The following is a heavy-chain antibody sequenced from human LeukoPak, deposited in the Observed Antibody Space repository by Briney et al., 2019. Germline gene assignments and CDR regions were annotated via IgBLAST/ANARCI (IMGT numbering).Heavy chain of an antibody. D-gene: IGHD1-26*01. CDR2: INPSGGST. Sequence: GASVKVSCKASGYTFTNYYIHWVRQAPGQGLEWMGIINPSGGSTSYAQTFQGRVTMTRDTSISTAYMELSSLRSDDTAVFYCAREGGTYAFDYWGQGTLVTVSS. J-gene: IGHJ4*02. CDR3: AREGGTYAFDY. V-gene: IGHV1-46*01. CDR1: GYTFTNYY.